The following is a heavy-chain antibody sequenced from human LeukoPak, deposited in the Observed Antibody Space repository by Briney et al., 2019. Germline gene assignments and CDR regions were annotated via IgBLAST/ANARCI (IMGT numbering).Heavy chain of an antibody. CDR2: IYYSGST. D-gene: IGHD3-10*01. CDR1: GGSISSYY. CDR3: ARGGVPSYYFDY. V-gene: IGHV4-59*08. Sequence: SETLSLTCTVSGGSISSYYWSWIRQPPGKGLEWTGYIYYSGSTNYNPSLKSRVTISVDTSKNQFSLKLSSVTAADTAVYYCARGGVPSYYFDYWGQGTLVTVSS. J-gene: IGHJ4*02.